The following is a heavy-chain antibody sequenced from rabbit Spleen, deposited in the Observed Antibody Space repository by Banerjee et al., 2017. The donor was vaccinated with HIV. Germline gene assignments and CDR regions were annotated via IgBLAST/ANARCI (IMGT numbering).Heavy chain of an antibody. J-gene: IGHJ4*01. CDR2: IDPIFGVS. CDR3: VRARPYPFVL. D-gene: IGHD1-1*01. V-gene: IGHV1S8*01. Sequence: QEQLVESGGGLVQPGGSLKLSCTVSGFDISKYGVTWVRQAPGKGLEWIGYIDPIFGVSYYSTWVNGRFTISSHDAQNTLYLQLNSRTAAATATYFCVRARPYPFVLWGPGTLVPVS. CDR1: GFDISKYG.